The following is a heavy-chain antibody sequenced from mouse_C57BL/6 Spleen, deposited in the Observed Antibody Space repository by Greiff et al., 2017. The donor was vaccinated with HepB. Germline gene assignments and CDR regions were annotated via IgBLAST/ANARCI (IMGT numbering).Heavy chain of an antibody. V-gene: IGHV1-26*01. CDR1: GYTFTDYY. CDR2: INPNNGGT. Sequence: EVQLQQSGPELVKPGASVKISCKASGYTFTDYYMNWVKQSHGKSLEWIGDINPNNGGTSYNQKFKGKATLTVDKSSSTAYMELRSLTSEDSAVYYCARRGYDVRYYAMDYWGQGTSVTVSS. CDR3: ARRGYDVRYYAMDY. J-gene: IGHJ4*01. D-gene: IGHD2-2*01.